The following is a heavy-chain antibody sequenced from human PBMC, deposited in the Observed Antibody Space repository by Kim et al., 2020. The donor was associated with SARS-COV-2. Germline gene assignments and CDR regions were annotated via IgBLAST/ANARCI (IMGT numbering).Heavy chain of an antibody. CDR2: ISGSGGST. CDR3: AKSGGDSSGYSVRYFDL. Sequence: GGSLRLSCAASGFTFSSYAMSWVRQAPGKGLEWVSAISGSGGSTYYADSVKGRFTISRDNSKNTLYLQMNSLRAEDTAVYYCAKSGGDSSGYSVRYFDLWGRGTLVTVSS. J-gene: IGHJ2*01. D-gene: IGHD3-22*01. CDR1: GFTFSSYA. V-gene: IGHV3-23*01.